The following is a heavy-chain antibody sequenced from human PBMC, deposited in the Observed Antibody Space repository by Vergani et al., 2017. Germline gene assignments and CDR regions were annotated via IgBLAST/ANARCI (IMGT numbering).Heavy chain of an antibody. J-gene: IGHJ6*03. V-gene: IGHV3-33*06. CDR1: GFRFSSYG. Sequence: QVQLVESGGGVVQPGRSLRLSWAASGFRFSSYGINWVRQAPGKGREWVVVIWYDGSNKYYADAVKGRFTISRDNYQNTVNLQMNGLRVDDTAVYYCAKDLGGCNSISCSYYMDVWGKGTTVTV. CDR3: AKDLGGCNSISCSYYMDV. CDR2: IWYDGSNK. D-gene: IGHD2/OR15-2a*01.